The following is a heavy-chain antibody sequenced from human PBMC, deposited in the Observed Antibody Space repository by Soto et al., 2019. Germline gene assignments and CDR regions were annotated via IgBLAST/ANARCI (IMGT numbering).Heavy chain of an antibody. D-gene: IGHD2-15*01. CDR1: GYTFTSYG. CDR2: ISAYNGNT. CDR3: ARDRVAEGQYYYYGMDV. Sequence: GASVKVSCKASGYTFTSYGISWVRQAPGQGLEWMGWISAYNGNTNYAQKLQGRVTMTTDTSTSTAYMELRSVRSDDTAVYYCARDRVAEGQYYYYGMDVWGQGTTVTVSS. V-gene: IGHV1-18*04. J-gene: IGHJ6*02.